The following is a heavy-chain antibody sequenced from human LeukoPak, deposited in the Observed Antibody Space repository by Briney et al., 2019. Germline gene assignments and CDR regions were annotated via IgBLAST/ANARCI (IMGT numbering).Heavy chain of an antibody. J-gene: IGHJ4*02. CDR3: AKGSYYDSSGYYGEFDY. D-gene: IGHD3-22*01. CDR2: ISASSSI. Sequence: PGGSLRLSCAASGFTFSSYAMNWVRQAPGKGLEWVSGISASSSIYYADSVKGRFTISRDNSKNTLYLQVNSLRADDTAVYYCAKGSYYDSSGYYGEFDYWGQGTLVTVSS. CDR1: GFTFSSYA. V-gene: IGHV3-23*01.